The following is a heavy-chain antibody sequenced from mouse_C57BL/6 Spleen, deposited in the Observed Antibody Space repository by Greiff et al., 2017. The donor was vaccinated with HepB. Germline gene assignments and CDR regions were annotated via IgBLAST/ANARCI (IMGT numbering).Heavy chain of an antibody. D-gene: IGHD1-1*01. J-gene: IGHJ2*01. CDR1: GYSITSGYY. V-gene: IGHV3-6*01. CDR2: ISYDGSN. CDR3: ANLYYYGSSSFDY. Sequence: EVHLVESGPGLVKPSQSLSLTCSVTGYSITSGYYWNWIRQFPGNKLEWMGYISYDGSNNYNPSLKNRISITRDTSKNQFFLKLNSVTTEDTATYYCANLYYYGSSSFDYWGQGTTLTVSS.